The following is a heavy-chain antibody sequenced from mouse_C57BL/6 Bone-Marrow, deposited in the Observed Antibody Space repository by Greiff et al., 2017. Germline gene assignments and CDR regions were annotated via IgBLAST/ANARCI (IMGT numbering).Heavy chain of an antibody. D-gene: IGHD1-1*01. CDR1: GYAFSSSW. Sequence: VKLMESGPELVKPGASVKISCKASGYAFSSSWMNWVKQRPGKGLEWIGRIYPGDGDTNYNGKFKGKATLTADKSSSTAYMQLSSLTSEDSAVYFCARSTTVVEGWDWGQGTLVTVSA. J-gene: IGHJ3*01. CDR2: IYPGDGDT. V-gene: IGHV1-82*01. CDR3: ARSTTVVEGWD.